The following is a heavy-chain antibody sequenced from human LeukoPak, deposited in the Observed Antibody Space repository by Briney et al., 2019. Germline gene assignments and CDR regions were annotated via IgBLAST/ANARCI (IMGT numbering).Heavy chain of an antibody. CDR2: INHSGST. D-gene: IGHD6-6*01. V-gene: IGHV4-34*01. J-gene: IGHJ6*02. CDR1: GGSSSGYY. CDR3: ASRPPYYYGMDV. Sequence: SETLSLTCAVYGGSSSGYYWSWIRQPPGKGLEWIGEINHSGSTNYNPSLKSRVTISVDTSKNQFSLKLSSVTAADTAVYYCASRPPYYYGMDVWGQGTTVTVSS.